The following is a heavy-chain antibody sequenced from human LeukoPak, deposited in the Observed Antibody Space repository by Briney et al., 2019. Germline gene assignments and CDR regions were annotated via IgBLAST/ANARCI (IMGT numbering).Heavy chain of an antibody. J-gene: IGHJ6*02. Sequence: SETLSLTCAVYGGSFSGYYWSWIRQPPGKGLEWIGYIYYSGSTNYNPSLKSRVTISVDTSKNQFSLKLSSVTAADTAVYYCARGLLVAARYYYYGMDVWGQGTTVTVSS. V-gene: IGHV4-59*01. CDR1: GGSFSGYY. CDR3: ARGLLVAARYYYYGMDV. D-gene: IGHD2-15*01. CDR2: IYYSGST.